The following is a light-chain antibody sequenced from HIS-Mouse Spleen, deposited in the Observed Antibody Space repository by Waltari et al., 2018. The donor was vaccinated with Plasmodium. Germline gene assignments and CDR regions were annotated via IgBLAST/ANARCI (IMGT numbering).Light chain of an antibody. J-gene: IGLJ3*02. CDR1: ELPKKY. Sequence: SYELTQPPSVSVSPGQTARITCAGDELPKKYAFWYQQKSGQAPVLVIYEDSKRPPGIPERFSGSSSGTMATLTISGAQVEDEADYYCYSTDSSGNHRVFGGGTKLTVL. CDR3: YSTDSSGNHRV. CDR2: EDS. V-gene: IGLV3-10*01.